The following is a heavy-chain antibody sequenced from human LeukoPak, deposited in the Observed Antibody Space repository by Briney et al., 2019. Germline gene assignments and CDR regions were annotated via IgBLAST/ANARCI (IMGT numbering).Heavy chain of an antibody. D-gene: IGHD3-16*01. J-gene: IGHJ4*02. CDR1: GGTFSSYA. CDR2: IIPILGIA. Sequence: ASVKVSCKASGGTFSSYAISWVRQAPGQGLEWMGRIIPILGIANYAQKFQGRVTITADKSTSTAYMELSSLRSEDTAVYYCARVWGEGYYFDYWGQGTLVTVSS. V-gene: IGHV1-69*04. CDR3: ARVWGEGYYFDY.